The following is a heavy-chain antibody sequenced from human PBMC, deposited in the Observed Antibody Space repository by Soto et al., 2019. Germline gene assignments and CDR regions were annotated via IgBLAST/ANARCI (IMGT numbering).Heavy chain of an antibody. V-gene: IGHV4-34*01. CDR1: GGSFSGYY. D-gene: IGHD4-4*01. J-gene: IGHJ4*02. CDR2: INHSGST. CDR3: ARNRLDFPATVTLIDY. Sequence: SETLSLTCAVYGGSFSGYYWSWIRQPPGKGLEWIGEINHSGSTNYNPSLKSRVTISVDTSKNQFSLKLSSVTAADTAVYYCARNRLDFPATVTLIDYWGQGTLVTVSS.